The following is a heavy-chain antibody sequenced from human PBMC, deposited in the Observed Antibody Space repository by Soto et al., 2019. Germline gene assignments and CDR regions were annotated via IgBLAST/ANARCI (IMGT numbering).Heavy chain of an antibody. CDR2: ISYDGSNK. CDR1: GFTFSSYA. V-gene: IGHV3-30-3*01. CDR3: ARGPSSLTRFDY. D-gene: IGHD2-2*01. J-gene: IGHJ4*02. Sequence: PGGSLRLSCAASGFTFSSYAMHWVRQAPGKGLWCVAVISYDGSNKYYADSVKGRFTVSRDNSKNTLYLQMNSLRAEDTAMYYCARGPSSLTRFDYWGQGTLVTVYS.